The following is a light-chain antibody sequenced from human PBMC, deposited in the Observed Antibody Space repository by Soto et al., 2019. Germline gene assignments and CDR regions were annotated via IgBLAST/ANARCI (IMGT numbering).Light chain of an antibody. CDR2: DAS. CDR3: QQRSNWPMT. V-gene: IGKV3-11*01. J-gene: IGKJ1*01. Sequence: ESVLAQAPAPLSFSPGERATLSFMASQSVSSYLAWYQQKPGQAPRLLIYDASNRATGIPARFSGSGSGTDFTLTISSLEPEDFAVYYCQQRSNWPMTFGQGTKVDI. CDR1: QSVSSY.